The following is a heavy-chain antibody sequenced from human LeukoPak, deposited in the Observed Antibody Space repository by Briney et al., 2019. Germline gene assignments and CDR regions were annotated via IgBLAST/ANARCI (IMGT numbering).Heavy chain of an antibody. CDR2: IRGDGTDI. CDR1: GFTSSRYY. Sequence: GGSLRLSCAASGFTSSRYYMPWVRQVPGKGLVWVARIRGDGTDILLADFVRGRFTISRDNAKNTLYLQINSLAVDATAVYYCARDRDDDGSEHTLWDSWGQGTLVTVSS. V-gene: IGHV3-74*01. J-gene: IGHJ4*02. D-gene: IGHD1-26*01. CDR3: ARDRDDDGSEHTLWDS.